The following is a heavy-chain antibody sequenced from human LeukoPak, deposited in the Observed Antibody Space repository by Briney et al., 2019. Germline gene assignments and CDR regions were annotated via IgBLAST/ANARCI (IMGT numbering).Heavy chain of an antibody. D-gene: IGHD3-10*01. Sequence: GGSLRLSCAASGFTFDDYAMHWVRQAPGKGLEWVSLISWDGGSTYYADSVKGRFTISRDNSKNSLYLQMNSLRAEDTALYYCAKDSGFGELFSSGMDVWGKGTTVTVSS. J-gene: IGHJ6*04. CDR2: ISWDGGST. V-gene: IGHV3-43D*04. CDR3: AKDSGFGELFSSGMDV. CDR1: GFTFDDYA.